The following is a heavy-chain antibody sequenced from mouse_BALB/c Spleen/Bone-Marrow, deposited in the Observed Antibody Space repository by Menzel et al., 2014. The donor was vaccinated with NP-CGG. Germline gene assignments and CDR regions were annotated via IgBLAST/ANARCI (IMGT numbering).Heavy chain of an antibody. V-gene: IGHV2-9*02. D-gene: IGHD2-4*01. J-gene: IGHJ3*01. CDR2: IWAGGST. CDR3: ARVSSTMITTVFAY. CDR1: GFSLTSYG. Sequence: VMLVESGPGLVAPSQSLSITCTVSGFSLTSYGVHWVRPPPGKGLEWLGVIWAGGSTNYNSALMSRLSISKDNSKSQVFLKMNSLQTDDTAMYYCARVSSTMITTVFAYWGQGTLVTVSA.